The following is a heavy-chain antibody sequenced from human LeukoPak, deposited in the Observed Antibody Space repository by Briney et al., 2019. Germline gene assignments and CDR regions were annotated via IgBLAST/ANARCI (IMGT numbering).Heavy chain of an antibody. Sequence: GASVKVSCKASGYTFTSYGISWVRQAPGQGLEWMGWISAYNGNTNYAQKLQGRVTMTTDTSTSTAYMELRSLRSDDTAVYYCARGFLSSSITMVRGVIAPFDPWGQGTLVTVSS. CDR1: GYTFTSYG. D-gene: IGHD3-10*01. J-gene: IGHJ5*02. CDR3: ARGFLSSSITMVRGVIAPFDP. CDR2: ISAYNGNT. V-gene: IGHV1-18*01.